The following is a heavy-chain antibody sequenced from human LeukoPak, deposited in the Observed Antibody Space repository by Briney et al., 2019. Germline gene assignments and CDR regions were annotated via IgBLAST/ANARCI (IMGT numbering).Heavy chain of an antibody. V-gene: IGHV4-34*01. CDR2: VNHSGTA. J-gene: IGHJ3*02. D-gene: IGHD1-26*01. CDR1: GDSFSGYY. Sequence: TETLSLTCAVHGDSFSGYYWSWIRQPPGQGLEWVGEVNHSGTARYNPSLESRVTISVDTSKSQSSLNVNFVTAADTAVYYCGSLNPFSGRRNAFDIRGQGAMVTVSS. CDR3: GSLNPFSGRRNAFDI.